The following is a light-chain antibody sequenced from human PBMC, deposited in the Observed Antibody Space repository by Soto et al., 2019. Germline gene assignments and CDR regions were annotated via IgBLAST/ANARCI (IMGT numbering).Light chain of an antibody. CDR3: CSYAGSYTLV. CDR2: DVT. J-gene: IGLJ2*01. Sequence: QSALTQPRSVPGSPGQSVTISCTGTGSDVGGYNYVSWYQQHPGKAPKLMINDVTKRPSGVPDRFSGSKSGNTASLTISGLQAEDEADYYCCSYAGSYTLVFGGGTKLTVL. V-gene: IGLV2-11*01. CDR1: GSDVGGYNY.